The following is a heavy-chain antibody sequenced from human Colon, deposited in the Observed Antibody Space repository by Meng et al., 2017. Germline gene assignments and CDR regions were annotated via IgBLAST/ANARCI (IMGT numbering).Heavy chain of an antibody. CDR1: GFTFSSYG. D-gene: IGHD3-22*01. Sequence: GESLKISCAASGFTFSSYGMHWVRQAPGKGLEWVAVIWYDGSNKYYADSVKGRFTISRDNSKNTLYLQMNSLRAEDTAVYYCARALKYYYDSSGYYYDIFDYWAQGTLATFPS. CDR2: IWYDGSNK. CDR3: ARALKYYYDSSGYYYDIFDY. J-gene: IGHJ4*02. V-gene: IGHV3-33*01.